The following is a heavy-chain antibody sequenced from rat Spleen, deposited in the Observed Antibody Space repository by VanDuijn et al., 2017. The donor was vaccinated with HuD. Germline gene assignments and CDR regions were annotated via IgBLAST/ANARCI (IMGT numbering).Heavy chain of an antibody. CDR2: ISYDGSST. Sequence: EVQLVESDGGLVQPGRSLKLSCAASGFTFSDYYMAWVRQAPTKGLEWVATISYDGSSTYYRDSVKGRFTISRDNAKSTLYLQMNSLRSEDTATYYCTRARGYSPFDYWGQGVMVTVSS. J-gene: IGHJ2*01. CDR1: GFTFSDYY. CDR3: TRARGYSPFDY. V-gene: IGHV5-29*01. D-gene: IGHD1-11*01.